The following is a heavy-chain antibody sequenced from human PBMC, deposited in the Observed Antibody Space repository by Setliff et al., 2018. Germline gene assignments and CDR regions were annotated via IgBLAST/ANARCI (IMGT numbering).Heavy chain of an antibody. D-gene: IGHD6-6*01. CDR1: GFSLNTTGEG. V-gene: IGHV2-5*02. CDR2: VYWDGDQ. Sequence: SGPTLVNPTQTLTLTCTFSGFSLNTTGEGVGWIRQPPGKALEWLALVYWDGDQRYSPSLNSRLSITKDSSKSQVFLTMTNMDPVDTATNYCALRRGNEWHLVRWFDPWGPGIQVTVS. CDR3: ALRRGNEWHLVRWFDP. J-gene: IGHJ5*02.